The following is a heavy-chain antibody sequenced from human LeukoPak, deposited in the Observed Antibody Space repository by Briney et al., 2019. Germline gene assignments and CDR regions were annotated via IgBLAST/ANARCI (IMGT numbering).Heavy chain of an antibody. CDR1: GGSISSYY. Sequence: PSETLSLTCTVSGGSISSYYWSWIRRPPGKGLEWIGYIYYSGTTNYNPSLKSRVTISVDTSKNQFSLKLSSVTGADTAVYYCARGVYIAAAQYGYWGQGTLVTVSS. J-gene: IGHJ4*02. CDR2: IYYSGTT. CDR3: ARGVYIAAAQYGY. D-gene: IGHD6-13*01. V-gene: IGHV4-59*01.